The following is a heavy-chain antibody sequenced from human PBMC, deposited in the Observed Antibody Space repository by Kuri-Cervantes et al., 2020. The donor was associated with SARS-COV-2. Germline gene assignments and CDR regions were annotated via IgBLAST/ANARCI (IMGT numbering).Heavy chain of an antibody. J-gene: IGHJ6*02. CDR2: ISGSGGST. CDR3: AKDRPKNYYYYGMDV. CDR1: GFTFSSYA. Sequence: GGSLRLSCAASGFTFSSYAMSWVRQAPGEGLEWVSAISGSGGSTYYADSVKGRFTISRDNSKNTLYLQMNSLRAEDTAVYYCAKDRPKNYYYYGMDVWGQGTTVTVSS. V-gene: IGHV3-23*01.